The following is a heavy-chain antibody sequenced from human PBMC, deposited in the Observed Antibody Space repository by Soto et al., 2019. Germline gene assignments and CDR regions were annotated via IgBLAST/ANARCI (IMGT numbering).Heavy chain of an antibody. D-gene: IGHD3-22*01. V-gene: IGHV3-23*01. Sequence: GGSLRLSCAASGFTFSSYAMSWVRQAPGKGLEWVSAISGSGGSTYYADSVKGRFTISRDNSKNTLYLQMNSLRAEDTAVYYYAAQEAYYYDSSGSYWGQGTLVTVSS. CDR2: ISGSGGST. J-gene: IGHJ4*02. CDR3: AAQEAYYYDSSGSY. CDR1: GFTFSSYA.